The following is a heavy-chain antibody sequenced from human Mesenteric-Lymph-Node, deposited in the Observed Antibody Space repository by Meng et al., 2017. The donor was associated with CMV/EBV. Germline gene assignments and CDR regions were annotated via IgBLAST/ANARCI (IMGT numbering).Heavy chain of an antibody. J-gene: IGHJ5*02. V-gene: IGHV4-59*01. D-gene: IGHD3-3*01. CDR2: IYHSSYFITST. CDR1: GGSITSYY. CDR3: AGAEASGPDNWFDP. Sequence: SETLSLTCTVSGGSITSYYWGWIRQFPGKGLEWIAYIYHSSYFITSTSYNPALKTPVTISVDPSKDQFPLTVSSMTTADTTVYYCAGAEASGPDNWFDPWGQGTLVTVSS.